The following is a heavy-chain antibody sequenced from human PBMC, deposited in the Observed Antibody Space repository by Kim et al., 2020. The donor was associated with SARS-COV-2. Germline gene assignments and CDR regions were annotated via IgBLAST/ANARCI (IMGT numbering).Heavy chain of an antibody. J-gene: IGHJ6*02. CDR1: GFTFSSYS. D-gene: IGHD3-10*01. CDR3: AREDSRLLWFGEDYYYGMDV. Sequence: GGSLRLSCAASGFTFSSYSMNWVRQAPGKGLEWVSSISSSSSYIYYADSVKGRFTISRDNAKNSLYLQMNSLRAEDTAVYYCAREDSRLLWFGEDYYYGMDVWGQGTTVTVSS. CDR2: ISSSSSYI. V-gene: IGHV3-21*01.